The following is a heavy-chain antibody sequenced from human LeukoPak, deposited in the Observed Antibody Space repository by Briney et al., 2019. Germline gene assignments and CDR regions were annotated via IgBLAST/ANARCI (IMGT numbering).Heavy chain of an antibody. CDR3: ARGITMVRGGNQYNWFDP. CDR2: TYYRSKWYN. V-gene: IGHV6-1*01. J-gene: IGHJ5*02. Sequence: SQTLSLPCAISGDSVSRNSAAWNWIRQSPSRGLECLGRTYYRSKWYNDYAVSVKSRITINPDTSKNQFSLQLNSVTPEDTAVYYCARGITMVRGGNQYNWFDPWGQGTLVTVSS. D-gene: IGHD3-10*01. CDR1: GDSVSRNSAA.